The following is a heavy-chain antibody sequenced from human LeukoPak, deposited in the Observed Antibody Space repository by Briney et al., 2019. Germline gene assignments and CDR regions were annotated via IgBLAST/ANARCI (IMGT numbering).Heavy chain of an antibody. CDR3: AKATLTYYYDSSGYYYVQYYGMDV. V-gene: IGHV3-43D*03. Sequence: GGSLRLSWAASGFTFDDYSMHWVRQAPGKGLEWVSLISWNGGSTYYADSVKGRFTISRDNSKNTLYLQMNSLRAEDTAVYYCAKATLTYYYDSSGYYYVQYYGMDVWGQGTTVTVSS. CDR1: GFTFDDYS. J-gene: IGHJ6*02. CDR2: ISWNGGST. D-gene: IGHD3-22*01.